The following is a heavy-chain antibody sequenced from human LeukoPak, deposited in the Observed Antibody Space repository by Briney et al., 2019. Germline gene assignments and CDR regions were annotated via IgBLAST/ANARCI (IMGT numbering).Heavy chain of an antibody. J-gene: IGHJ6*02. CDR2: ISYDGSNK. CDR3: AKDSSGWTLGNGMDV. D-gene: IGHD6-19*01. Sequence: PGGSLRLSCAASGFTFSSYGMHWVRQAPGKGLEWVAVISYDGSNKYYADSVKGRFTISRDNSKNTLYLQMNSLRAEDTAVYYCAKDSSGWTLGNGMDVWGQGTTVTVSS. V-gene: IGHV3-30*18. CDR1: GFTFSSYG.